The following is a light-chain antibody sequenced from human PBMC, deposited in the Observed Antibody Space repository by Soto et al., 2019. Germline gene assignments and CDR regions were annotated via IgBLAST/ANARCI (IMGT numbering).Light chain of an antibody. CDR1: QSFRGL. Sequence: EVVLTQSPVPLSLSPGETATLSCRASQSFRGLLAWYQQKPGQAPRILIYDAYNRATGIPTRFSGSGSGTDFTLTISSLQPDGSAVYYWKQLNMSPITFIQGTRVEIK. V-gene: IGKV3-11*01. J-gene: IGKJ5*01. CDR2: DAY. CDR3: KQLNMSPIT.